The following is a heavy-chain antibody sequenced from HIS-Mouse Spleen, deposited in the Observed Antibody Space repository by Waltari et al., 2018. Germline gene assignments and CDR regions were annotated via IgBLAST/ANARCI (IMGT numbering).Heavy chain of an antibody. J-gene: IGHJ4*02. CDR3: ARDHNY. V-gene: IGHV3-30-3*01. CDR1: GFTFSRYA. Sequence: QVQLVESGGGVVQPGRSLRLSCAASGFTFSRYAMHWVRQAPGKGLEWVAVISYDGSNKYYADSVKGRFTISRDNSKNTLYLQMNSLRAEDTAVYYCARDHNYWGQGTLVTVSS. CDR2: ISYDGSNK.